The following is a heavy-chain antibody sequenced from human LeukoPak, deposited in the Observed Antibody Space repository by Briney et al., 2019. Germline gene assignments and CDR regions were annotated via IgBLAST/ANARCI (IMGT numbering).Heavy chain of an antibody. V-gene: IGHV3-7*04. Sequence: GGSLRLSCAASRFTPTNHWMTCVRHALGKGPEWVANMNQDGTERYYADSVKGRFTISRNNAKTSLYLQMNSLRLEDTALYYCARANAMDVWGQGTTVTVSS. CDR1: RFTPTNHW. CDR2: MNQDGTER. CDR3: ARANAMDV. J-gene: IGHJ6*02.